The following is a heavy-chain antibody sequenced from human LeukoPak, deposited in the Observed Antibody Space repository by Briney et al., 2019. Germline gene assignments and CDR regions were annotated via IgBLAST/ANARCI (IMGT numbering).Heavy chain of an antibody. D-gene: IGHD2-15*01. CDR1: GYTFTGYY. Sequence: ASVKVSCKASGYTFTGYYMHWVRQAPGQGLEWMGWINSNSGGVHYAQNFQGRVTMTRDTSISTAYMDLTRLRYDDTAVYFCARYLAAPYDAFDIWGQGTMVTVS. J-gene: IGHJ3*02. V-gene: IGHV1-2*02. CDR3: ARYLAAPYDAFDI. CDR2: INSNSGGV.